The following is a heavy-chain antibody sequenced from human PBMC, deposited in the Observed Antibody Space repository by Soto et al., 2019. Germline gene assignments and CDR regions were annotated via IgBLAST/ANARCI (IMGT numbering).Heavy chain of an antibody. V-gene: IGHV3-15*01. CDR3: TTVYCGGDCLVGF. D-gene: IGHD2-21*02. CDR1: GFTFSSYA. J-gene: IGHJ4*02. Sequence: GGSLRLSCAASGFTFSSYAMSWVRQAPGKGLVWVSRIKSKTDGGTTDYAAPVKGRFTISRDDSKNTLYLQMNSLKTEDTAVYYCTTVYCGGDCLVGFWGQGTLVTVPQ. CDR2: IKSKTDGGTT.